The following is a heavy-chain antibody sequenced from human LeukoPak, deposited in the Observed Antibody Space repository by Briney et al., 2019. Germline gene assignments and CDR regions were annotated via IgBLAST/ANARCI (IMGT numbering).Heavy chain of an antibody. CDR3: AKEPHRYPTADAFDI. CDR1: GFTFSSYA. CDR2: ISGSGGST. D-gene: IGHD1-14*01. Sequence: GGSLTHSCAASGFTFSSYAMSWVRQAPGKGLEWVSAISGSGGSTYYADSVKGRFTISRDNSKNTLYLQMNSLRAEDTAVYYCAKEPHRYPTADAFDIWGQGTMVTVAS. J-gene: IGHJ3*02. V-gene: IGHV3-23*01.